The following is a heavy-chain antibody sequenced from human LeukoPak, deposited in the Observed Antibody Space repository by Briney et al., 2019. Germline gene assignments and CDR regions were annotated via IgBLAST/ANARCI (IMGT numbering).Heavy chain of an antibody. CDR2: IIPIFGTA. V-gene: IGHV1-69*13. CDR3: ASRRENYYGSGSYFPFDY. D-gene: IGHD3-10*01. Sequence: SVKVSCKASGGTFSSYAISWVRQAPGQGLEWMGGIIPIFGTANYAQKFQGRVTITADESTSTAYMELSSLRSEDTAVYYCASRRENYYGSGSYFPFDYWGQGTLVTVSS. CDR1: GGTFSSYA. J-gene: IGHJ4*02.